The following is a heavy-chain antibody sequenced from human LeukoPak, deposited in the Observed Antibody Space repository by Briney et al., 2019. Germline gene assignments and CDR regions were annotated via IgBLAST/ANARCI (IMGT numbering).Heavy chain of an antibody. D-gene: IGHD6-13*01. CDR3: ARDTGSSLYHGGIDY. CDR1: GFTFSSYS. V-gene: IGHV3-21*01. J-gene: IGHJ4*02. Sequence: GGSLRLSCAASGFTFSSYSMNWVRQAPGKGLEWVSSISSSSSYIYYADSVKGRFTISRDNAKNSLYLQMNSLRAEDTAVYYCARDTGSSLYHGGIDYWGQGTLVTVSS. CDR2: ISSSSSYI.